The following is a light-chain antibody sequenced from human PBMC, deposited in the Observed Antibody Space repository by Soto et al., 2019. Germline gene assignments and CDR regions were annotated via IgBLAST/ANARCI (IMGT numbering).Light chain of an antibody. Sequence: DIQMTQSPSTLSASEGDRVTITCRASQSISNWLAWYQQRPGKAPALLIYQASNLESGVPSRFSGSGSGTEFTLTISSLQPDDFATYYCQHYYDFPWTFGQGTTVEV. CDR3: QHYYDFPWT. J-gene: IGKJ1*01. CDR1: QSISNW. V-gene: IGKV1-5*03. CDR2: QAS.